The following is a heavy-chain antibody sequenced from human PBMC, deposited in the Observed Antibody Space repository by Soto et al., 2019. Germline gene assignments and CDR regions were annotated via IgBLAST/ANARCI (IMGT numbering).Heavy chain of an antibody. CDR1: GYTFTGYY. CDR2: INPNSGGT. J-gene: IGHJ4*02. D-gene: IGHD2-15*01. CDR3: AREGYCSGGSCYEESFDY. Sequence: ASVKVSCKASGYTFTGYYMHWVRQAPGQGLEWMGWINPNSGGTNYAQKFQGWVTMTRDTSISTAYMELSRPRSDDTAVYYCAREGYCSGGSCYEESFDYWGQGTLVTSPQ. V-gene: IGHV1-2*04.